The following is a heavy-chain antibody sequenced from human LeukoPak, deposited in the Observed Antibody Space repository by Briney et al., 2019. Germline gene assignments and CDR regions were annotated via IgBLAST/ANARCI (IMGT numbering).Heavy chain of an antibody. V-gene: IGHV3-33*01. Sequence: GGSLRLSCAASGFTFSSYGMHWVRQAPGKGLEWVAVIWYDGSNKYYADSVKGRFTISRDNSKNTLYLQMNSLRAEDTAVYYCATRNSGSYFDYWGQGTLVTVSS. CDR3: ATRNSGSYFDY. D-gene: IGHD1-26*01. CDR2: IWYDGSNK. J-gene: IGHJ4*02. CDR1: GFTFSSYG.